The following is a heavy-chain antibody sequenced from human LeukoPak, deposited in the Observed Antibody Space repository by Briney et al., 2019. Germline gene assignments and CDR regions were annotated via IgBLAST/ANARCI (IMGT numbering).Heavy chain of an antibody. CDR1: GATFSSYA. D-gene: IGHD3-10*01. CDR3: GSTDTRRRYYYGSGSYYNPFGF. V-gene: IGHV1-69*05. J-gene: IGHJ4*02. CDR2: IIPIFGTA. Sequence: ASVKLSCKSSGATFSSYAISWMRQAPGQGLEWMGGIIPIFGTATYSQKFQGRVTITTDESTSTAYMELGRLGSEDTAVYYCGSTDTRRRYYYGSGSYYNPFGFWGQGTLVTVSS.